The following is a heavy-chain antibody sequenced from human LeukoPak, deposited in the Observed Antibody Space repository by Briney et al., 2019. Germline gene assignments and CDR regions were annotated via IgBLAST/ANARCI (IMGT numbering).Heavy chain of an antibody. CDR2: IKKDGSEE. Sequence: GGSLRLSCAASGFTLNSYLMSWDRQAPGGGLEWVANIKKDGSEENYLDSVKGRFTVSRDNAKNSLYLQMNSLRGEDTAVYYCARSNPNRNALDLWGQGTMVTISS. V-gene: IGHV3-7*01. CDR3: ARSNPNRNALDL. CDR1: GFTLNSYL. D-gene: IGHD1-14*01. J-gene: IGHJ3*01.